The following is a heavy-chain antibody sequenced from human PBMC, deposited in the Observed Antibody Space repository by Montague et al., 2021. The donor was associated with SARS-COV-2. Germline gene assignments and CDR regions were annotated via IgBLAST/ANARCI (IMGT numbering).Heavy chain of an antibody. V-gene: IGHV4-59*01. J-gene: IGHJ6*02. CDR2: IYYSGST. CDR1: GGSISSYY. D-gene: IGHD2-15*01. CDR3: ARDTGEYCSGGSCLYGMDV. Sequence: SETLSLTCTVSGGSISSYYWSWIRQPPGKGLEWIGYIYYSGSTNYIPSLKSRATISVDTSKNQFSLKLSSVTAADTAVYYCARDTGEYCSGGSCLYGMDVWGQGTTVTVSS.